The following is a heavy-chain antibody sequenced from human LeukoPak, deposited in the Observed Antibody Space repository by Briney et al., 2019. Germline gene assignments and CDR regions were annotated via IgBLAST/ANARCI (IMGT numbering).Heavy chain of an antibody. CDR3: ARHETGPYFDY. D-gene: IGHD1-1*01. CDR1: GYDFTSYW. Sequence: GESLKISCQASGYDFTSYWIGWVRQMPGKGLEWMGIIYPSDSDIRYSPSFQGQVTISADKAISTAYLQWSSLKASDTAMYYCARHETGPYFDYWGQGTLVTVSS. J-gene: IGHJ4*02. CDR2: IYPSDSDI. V-gene: IGHV5-51*01.